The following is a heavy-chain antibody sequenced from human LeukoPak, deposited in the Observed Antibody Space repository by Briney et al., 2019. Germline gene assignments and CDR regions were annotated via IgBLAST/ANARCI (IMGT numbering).Heavy chain of an antibody. D-gene: IGHD2-8*01. V-gene: IGHV3-23*01. CDR1: GFTFSNYA. CDR2: TSGSGGST. J-gene: IGHJ4*02. CDR3: AKAVTNSWSATEY. Sequence: GGSLRLSCVASGFTFSNYAMSWVRQAPGKGLEWVSATSGSGGSTYYADSVKGRFTISRDNSKNTLYLQMNSLRAEDTAVYYCAKAVTNSWSATEYWGQGTLVTVFS.